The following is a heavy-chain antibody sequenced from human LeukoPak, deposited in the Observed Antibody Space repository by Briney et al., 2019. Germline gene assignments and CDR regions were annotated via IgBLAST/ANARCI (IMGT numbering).Heavy chain of an antibody. CDR2: INHSGST. J-gene: IGHJ3*02. V-gene: IGHV4-34*01. D-gene: IGHD3-10*01. CDR3: ARVSLVRGALKGAFDI. CDR1: GGSFSGYY. Sequence: PSETLSLTCAVYGGSFSGYYWSWIRQPPGKGLEWIGEINHSGSTNYNPSLKSRVTISVDTSKNQFSLKLSSVTAADTAVYYCARVSLVRGALKGAFDIWGQGTMVTVSS.